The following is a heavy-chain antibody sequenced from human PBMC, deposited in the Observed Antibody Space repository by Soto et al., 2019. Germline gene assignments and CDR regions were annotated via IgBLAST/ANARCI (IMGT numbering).Heavy chain of an antibody. D-gene: IGHD6-6*01. CDR2: IYYSGST. Sequence: SETLSLTCTVSGGYIYNHYWSWIRQPPGKGLEWIGYIYYSGSTNYNPSLKSRVTISVDTSKNQFSLKLSSVTAADTAVYYCASGSSSLDPWGQGTLVTVSS. V-gene: IGHV4-59*11. J-gene: IGHJ5*02. CDR3: ASGSSSLDP. CDR1: GGYIYNHY.